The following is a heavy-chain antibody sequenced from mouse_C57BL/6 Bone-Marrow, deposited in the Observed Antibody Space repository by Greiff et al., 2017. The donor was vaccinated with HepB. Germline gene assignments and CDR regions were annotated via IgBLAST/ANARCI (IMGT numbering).Heavy chain of an antibody. J-gene: IGHJ1*03. CDR2: INPNNGGT. CDR3: ASYPHWYFDV. V-gene: IGHV1-26*01. Sequence: EVQLQQSGPELVKPGASVKISCKASGYTFTDYYMNWVKQSHGKSLEWIGDINPNNGGTSYNQKFKGKATLTVDKSSSTAYMEIRSLTSEDSAVYYCASYPHWYFDVWGTGTTVTVSS. D-gene: IGHD2-10*01. CDR1: GYTFTDYY.